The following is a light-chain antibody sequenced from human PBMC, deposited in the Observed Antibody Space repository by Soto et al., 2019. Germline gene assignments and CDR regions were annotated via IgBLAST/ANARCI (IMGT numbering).Light chain of an antibody. CDR3: CSYAGTPYV. V-gene: IGLV2-11*01. Sequence: QSALTQPRSVSGSPGQSVTISCTGTSSDVGGYTYVSWYQQHPGKAPKLIIYGVNKRPSGVPDRFSGSKSGNAASLTISGLQAEDEADYYCCSYAGTPYVFGSGTKVPVL. CDR2: GVN. J-gene: IGLJ1*01. CDR1: SSDVGGYTY.